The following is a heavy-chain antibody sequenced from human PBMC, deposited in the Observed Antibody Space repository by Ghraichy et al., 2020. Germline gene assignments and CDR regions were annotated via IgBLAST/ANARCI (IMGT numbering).Heavy chain of an antibody. V-gene: IGHV1-69*13. J-gene: IGHJ5*02. D-gene: IGHD2/OR15-2a*01. CDR3: ASVSAGVPWQRFDP. CDR1: GGTFSSYA. Sequence: SVKVSCKASGGTFSSYAISWVRQAPGQGLEWMGGIIPIFGTANYAQKFQGRVTITADESTSTAYMELSSLRSEDTAVYYCASVSAGVPWQRFDPWGQGTLVTVSS. CDR2: IIPIFGTA.